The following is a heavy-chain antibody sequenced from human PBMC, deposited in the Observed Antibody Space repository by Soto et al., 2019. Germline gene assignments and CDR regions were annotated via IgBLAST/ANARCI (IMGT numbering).Heavy chain of an antibody. CDR2: ISGRGVDT. CDR1: GFSFISLA. J-gene: IGHJ4*02. D-gene: IGHD2-21*02. CDR3: AKDQTDVTLFDY. Sequence: PWGSLRLSCAASGFSFISLAIIFVRQAPGKGLEWVSSISGRGVDTLYADSVKGRFTISRDNSRNTLYLQVNSLRAEDTAVYYCAKDQTDVTLFDYWGQGTLVTVSS. V-gene: IGHV3-23*01.